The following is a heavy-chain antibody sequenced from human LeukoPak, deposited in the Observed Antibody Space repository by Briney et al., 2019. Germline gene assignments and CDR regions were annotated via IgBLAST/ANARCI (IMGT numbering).Heavy chain of an antibody. V-gene: IGHV3-21*01. CDR1: GFTFSSYS. J-gene: IGHJ4*02. D-gene: IGHD3-22*01. CDR2: ISSSSSYI. Sequence: PGGSLRLSCAASGFTFSSYSMNWVRQAPGKGLEWVSSISSSSSYIYYADSVKGRFTISRDNAKNSLYLQMNSLRAEDTAVYYCARARGYYYDSSGYYYLDYWGQGTLVTASS. CDR3: ARARGYYYDSSGYYYLDY.